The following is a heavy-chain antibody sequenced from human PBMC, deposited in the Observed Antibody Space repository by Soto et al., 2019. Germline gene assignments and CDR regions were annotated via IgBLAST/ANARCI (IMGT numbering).Heavy chain of an antibody. CDR2: IVPNVGTV. CDR3: ARRDTSGFLRYFDN. V-gene: IGHV1-69*06. J-gene: IGHJ4*02. D-gene: IGHD3-3*01. Sequence: ASVKVSCKASGGTLSSFINYPINWVRQAPGQGLEWMGGIVPNVGTVNYAQKFQGRVTITADKSTGTAYMEPSSLRSEDTALYYCARRDTSGFLRYFDNWGQGTLVTVSS. CDR1: GGTLSSFINYP.